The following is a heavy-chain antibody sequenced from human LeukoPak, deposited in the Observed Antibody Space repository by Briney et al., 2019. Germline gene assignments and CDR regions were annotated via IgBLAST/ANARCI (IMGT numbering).Heavy chain of an antibody. CDR1: GFTFSSYG. D-gene: IGHD1-26*01. Sequence: PGGSLRLSCAASGFTFSSYGMHWVRQAPGKGLEWVAVIRYDGSNKYYADSVKGRFTISRDNSKNTLYLQMNSLRAEDTAVYYCARDISYSGVASFDYWGQGTLVTVSS. CDR2: IRYDGSNK. J-gene: IGHJ4*02. CDR3: ARDISYSGVASFDY. V-gene: IGHV3-33*01.